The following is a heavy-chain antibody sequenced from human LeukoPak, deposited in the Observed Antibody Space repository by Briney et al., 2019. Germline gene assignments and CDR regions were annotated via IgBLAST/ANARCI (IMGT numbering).Heavy chain of an antibody. V-gene: IGHV3-23*01. Sequence: GGSLRLSCAASGFTFSSYAMSWVRQAPGKGLEWVSSASGSGGSTYYADSVKGRFTISRDNSKNTLYLQMDSLRAEDTAVYYCAKDLGVRGVIIGWFDPWGQGTLVTVSS. J-gene: IGHJ5*02. CDR3: AKDLGVRGVIIGWFDP. D-gene: IGHD3-10*01. CDR1: GFTFSSYA. CDR2: ASGSGGST.